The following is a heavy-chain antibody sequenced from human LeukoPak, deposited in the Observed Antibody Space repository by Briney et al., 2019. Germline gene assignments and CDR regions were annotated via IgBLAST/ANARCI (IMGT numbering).Heavy chain of an antibody. CDR3: ARDLGTL. J-gene: IGHJ4*02. CDR1: GFTFSSYA. D-gene: IGHD3/OR15-3a*01. Sequence: GGSLRLSCAASGFTFSSYAMIWVRQAPGKGLEWVASISGRGESTNYADSVKGRFTISRDNAKNSLYLQMNSLRAEDTAVYYCARDLGTLWGQGTLVTVSS. V-gene: IGHV3-23*01. CDR2: ISGRGEST.